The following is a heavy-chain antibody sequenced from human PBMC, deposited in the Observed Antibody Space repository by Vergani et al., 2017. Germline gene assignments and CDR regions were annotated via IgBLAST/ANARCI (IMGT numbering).Heavy chain of an antibody. Sequence: DVQLVESGGDLVQPGGSLRLSCAASGFTFSSYSMNWVRQAPGKGLEWISYISTTSDTIYYADSVRGRFTISRDNAKNSLYLEMNSLRVEDTAVYFCARWRDCSSTSCSRGVYYYYYMDVWGKGTTVTVSS. CDR1: GFTFSSYS. CDR2: ISTTSDTI. J-gene: IGHJ6*03. D-gene: IGHD2-2*01. CDR3: ARWRDCSSTSCSRGVYYYYYMDV. V-gene: IGHV3-48*01.